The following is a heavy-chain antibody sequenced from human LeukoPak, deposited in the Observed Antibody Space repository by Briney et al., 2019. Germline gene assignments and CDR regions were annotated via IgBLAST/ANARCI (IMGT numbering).Heavy chain of an antibody. V-gene: IGHV1-2*02. J-gene: IGHJ4*02. CDR1: GFTFTGYY. CDR3: ATQRGSYLWGTDFDY. CDR2: INPNSGDT. D-gene: IGHD3-16*01. Sequence: ASVKVSCKASGFTFTGYYMHWVRQAPGQGLEWMGWINPNSGDTKYAQKFQGRVTMTRDTSISTAYMELSRLRSDDTAVYYCATQRGSYLWGTDFDYWGQGTLVTVSS.